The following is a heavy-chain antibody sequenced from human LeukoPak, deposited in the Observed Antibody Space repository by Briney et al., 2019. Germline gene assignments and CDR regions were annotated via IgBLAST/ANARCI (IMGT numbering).Heavy chain of an antibody. J-gene: IGHJ4*02. CDR3: VVAPKYYFDY. V-gene: IGHV3-23*01. Sequence: PGGSLRLSCAASGFTFSSYWMHWVRQAPGKGLEWVSAISGSGGSTYYADSVKGRFTISRDNSKNTLYLQMNSLRAEDTAVYYCVVAPKYYFDYWGQGTLVTVSS. D-gene: IGHD2-15*01. CDR2: ISGSGGST. CDR1: GFTFSSYW.